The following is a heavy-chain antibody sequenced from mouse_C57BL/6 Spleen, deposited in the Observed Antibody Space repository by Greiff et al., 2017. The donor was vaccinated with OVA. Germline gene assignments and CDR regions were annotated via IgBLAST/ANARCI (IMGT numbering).Heavy chain of an antibody. J-gene: IGHJ3*01. Sequence: QVQLQQPGAELVKPGASVKMSCKASGYTFTSYWITWVKQRPGQGLEWIGDIYPGSGSTNYNEKFKSKATLTVDTSSSTAYMQLSSLTSEVSAVYYCASVGFITTESFAYWGQGTLVTVSA. CDR2: IYPGSGST. V-gene: IGHV1-55*01. CDR3: ASVGFITTESFAY. D-gene: IGHD1-1*01. CDR1: GYTFTSYW.